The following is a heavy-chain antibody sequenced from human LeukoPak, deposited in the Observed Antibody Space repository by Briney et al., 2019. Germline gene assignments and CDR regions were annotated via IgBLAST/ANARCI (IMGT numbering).Heavy chain of an antibody. V-gene: IGHV3-7*01. CDR3: AKVRTAGNWSPLDY. Sequence: GGSLRLSCAASGFTFSSYWMTWVRQAPGKGLEWVANIGQDGGEKYYVDSVKGRFTISRDNAKNSVYPQMSSLRAEDTAVYYCAKVRTAGNWSPLDYWGQGTLVTVSA. CDR1: GFTFSSYW. CDR2: IGQDGGEK. J-gene: IGHJ4*02. D-gene: IGHD1-1*01.